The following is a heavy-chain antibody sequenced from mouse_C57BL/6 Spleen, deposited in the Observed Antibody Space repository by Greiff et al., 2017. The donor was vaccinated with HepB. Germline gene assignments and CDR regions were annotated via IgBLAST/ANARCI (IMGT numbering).Heavy chain of an antibody. Sequence: DVKLVESGGDLVKPGGSLKLSCAASGFTFSSYGMSWVRQTPDKRLEWVATISSGGSYTYYPDSVKGRFTISRENAKNTLYLQMSSLKSEDTAMYYCARQDGSSYGFAYWGQGTLVTVSA. CDR1: GFTFSSYG. J-gene: IGHJ3*01. CDR2: ISSGGSYT. CDR3: ARQDGSSYGFAY. V-gene: IGHV5-6*02. D-gene: IGHD1-1*01.